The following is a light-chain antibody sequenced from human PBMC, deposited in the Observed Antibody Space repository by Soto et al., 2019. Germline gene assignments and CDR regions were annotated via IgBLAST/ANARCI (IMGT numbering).Light chain of an antibody. CDR1: SSDVGCYNF. V-gene: IGLV2-14*01. CDR3: SSYTSSSTYV. Sequence: QSALTQPASVSWSPGQSITISCTGTSSDVGCYNFVSWYQQHPGKAPKLMIYDVSNRPSGVSNRFSGSKSGNTASLTISGFQAEDEADYYCSSYTSSSTYVFGTGTKLTVL. CDR2: DVS. J-gene: IGLJ1*01.